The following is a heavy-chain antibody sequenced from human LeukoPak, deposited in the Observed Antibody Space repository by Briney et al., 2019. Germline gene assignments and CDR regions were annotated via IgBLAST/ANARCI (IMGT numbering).Heavy chain of an antibody. Sequence: ASVKVSCKASGYTVTGYYMHWVRQAPGQGLEWKGWINPNSGGTNYAQKFQGRVTMTRDTSISTAYMELSRLRSDDTAVYYCARDPGIAVADVWFDPWGQGTLVTVSS. CDR3: ARDPGIAVADVWFDP. D-gene: IGHD6-19*01. CDR2: INPNSGGT. J-gene: IGHJ5*02. CDR1: GYTVTGYY. V-gene: IGHV1-2*02.